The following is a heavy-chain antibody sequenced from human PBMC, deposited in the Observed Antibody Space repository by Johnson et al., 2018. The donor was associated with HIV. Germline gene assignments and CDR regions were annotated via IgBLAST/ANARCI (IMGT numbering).Heavy chain of an antibody. CDR3: VRRFYDSSAFDI. J-gene: IGHJ3*02. D-gene: IGHD3-22*01. V-gene: IGHV3-13*01. CDR2: IGTAGDT. Sequence: EQLVESGGGLVPPGGSLRLSCVASGFTFSSYDMHWVRQATGKGLEWVSGIGTAGDTYYPGSVKGRFTISRENAKNSLYLQMNSLRVGDTAVYYCVRRFYDSSAFDIWGQGTLVTVSS. CDR1: GFTFSSYD.